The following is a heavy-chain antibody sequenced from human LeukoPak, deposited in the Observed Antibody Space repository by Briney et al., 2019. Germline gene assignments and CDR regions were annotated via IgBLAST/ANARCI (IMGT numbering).Heavy chain of an antibody. CDR2: INHSGST. CDR1: GGSFSGYY. CDR3: ARLSTARYVRGSYRDYFDY. D-gene: IGHD3-16*02. V-gene: IGHV4-34*01. Sequence: SETLSLTCAVYGGSFSGYYWSWIRQPPGKGLEWIGEINHSGSTNYNPSLKSRVTISVDTSKNQFSLKLSSVTAADTAVYYCARLSTARYVRGSYRDYFDYWGQGTLVTVSS. J-gene: IGHJ4*02.